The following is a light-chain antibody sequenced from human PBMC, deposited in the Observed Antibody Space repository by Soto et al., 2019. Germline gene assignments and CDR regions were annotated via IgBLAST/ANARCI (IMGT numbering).Light chain of an antibody. Sequence: DIQMTQSPSSLSASVGDRVTITCQARQDIQNYINWYQHTPGKAPKLLIFDASNLQPGVASRFSGRASGTDFFLTISSLHPEDFATYFCQQHHDFPYTFGHGTKLDIK. J-gene: IGKJ2*01. CDR3: QQHHDFPYT. V-gene: IGKV1-33*01. CDR2: DAS. CDR1: QDIQNY.